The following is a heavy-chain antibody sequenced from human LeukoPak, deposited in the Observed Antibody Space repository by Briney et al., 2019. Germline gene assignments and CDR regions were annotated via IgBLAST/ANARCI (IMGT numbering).Heavy chain of an antibody. CDR2: IIPIFGTA. D-gene: IGHD2-21*02. Sequence: SVKVSCKASGGTFSSYAISWVRQAPGQGLEWMGGIIPIFGTANYAQKFQGRVTITADKSTGTAYMELSSLRSEDTAVYYCVKSYCGGDCYSLLKDAFDIWGQGTMVTVSS. CDR3: VKSYCGGDCYSLLKDAFDI. J-gene: IGHJ3*02. V-gene: IGHV1-69*06. CDR1: GGTFSSYA.